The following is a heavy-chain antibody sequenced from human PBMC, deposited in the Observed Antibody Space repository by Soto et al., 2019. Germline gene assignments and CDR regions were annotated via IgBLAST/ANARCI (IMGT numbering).Heavy chain of an antibody. CDR2: ISAAGSGT. V-gene: IGHV3-48*03. CDR1: GFTFRSYE. J-gene: IGHJ4*02. Sequence: EVQLVESGGGLVQPGGSLTLSCAASGFTFRSYEMHWVRQPPGKGLQWISYISAAGSGTYYADSVRGRFTFSRDNARNSLFLQINILRVDDTAIYYCVRDLHEPLPADVLRVTKWGQGTQVTVSS. CDR3: VRDLHEPLPADVLRVTK. D-gene: IGHD3-3*01.